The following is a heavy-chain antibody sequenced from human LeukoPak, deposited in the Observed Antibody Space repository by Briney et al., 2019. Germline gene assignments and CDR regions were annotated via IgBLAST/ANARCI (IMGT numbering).Heavy chain of an antibody. D-gene: IGHD3-3*01. V-gene: IGHV3-30*02. Sequence: GGSLRLSXAASGFTFSNYGMHWVRQSPCKGLEWVAFIRYDGTNKYYADSVKGRFTISRDNSKNTLYLQMNSLRTEDTAVYYCAKDKRSTIFGSFDYWGQGTLVTVSS. CDR2: IRYDGTNK. J-gene: IGHJ4*02. CDR3: AKDKRSTIFGSFDY. CDR1: GFTFSNYG.